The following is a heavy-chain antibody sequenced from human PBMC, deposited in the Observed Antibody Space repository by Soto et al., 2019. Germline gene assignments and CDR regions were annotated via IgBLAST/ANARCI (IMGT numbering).Heavy chain of an antibody. CDR1: GFTFCSYV. CDR3: AKLSCGGDCYVDY. D-gene: IGHD2-21*01. J-gene: IGHJ4*02. Sequence: PGGSLRLSCAASGFTFCSYVMAGVRQAPGKGLEWVSTISGRAGSTYYADSVKGRFTISRDNSKNTLYLQMNSLRPDDTAVYYCAKLSCGGDCYVDYWGQGTLVTVSS. V-gene: IGHV3-23*01. CDR2: ISGRAGST.